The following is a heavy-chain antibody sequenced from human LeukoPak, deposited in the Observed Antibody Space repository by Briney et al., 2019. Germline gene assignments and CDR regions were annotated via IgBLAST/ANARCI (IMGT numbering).Heavy chain of an antibody. CDR3: AKEYVEYSSGWYYFDY. D-gene: IGHD6-19*01. CDR1: GFTFDDYA. CDR2: ISWNSGSI. J-gene: IGHJ4*02. V-gene: IGHV3-9*01. Sequence: ALRLSCAASGFTFDDYAMHWVRQAPGKGLEWVSGISWNSGSIGYADSVKGRFTISRDNAKNSLYLQVNSLRAEDTALYYCAKEYVEYSSGWYYFDYWGQGTLVTVSS.